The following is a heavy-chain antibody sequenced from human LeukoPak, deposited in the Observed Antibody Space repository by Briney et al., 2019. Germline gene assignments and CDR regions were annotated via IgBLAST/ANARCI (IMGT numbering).Heavy chain of an antibody. Sequence: GRSLRLSCAASGFTFSSYGMHWVRQAPGEGLEWVAVISYDGSNKYYADSVKGRFTISRDNSKNTLYLQMNSLRAEDTAVYYCARSPITMVRGVTKYYYYYGMDVWGQGTTVTVSS. CDR3: ARSPITMVRGVTKYYYYYGMDV. V-gene: IGHV3-30*03. CDR1: GFTFSSYG. CDR2: ISYDGSNK. J-gene: IGHJ6*02. D-gene: IGHD3-10*01.